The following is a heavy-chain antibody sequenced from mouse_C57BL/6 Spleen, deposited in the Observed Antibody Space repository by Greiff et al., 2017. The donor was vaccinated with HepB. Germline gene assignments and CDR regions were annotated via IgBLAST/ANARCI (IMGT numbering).Heavy chain of an antibody. CDR2: IYPGSGST. CDR1: GYTFTSYW. J-gene: IGHJ1*03. Sequence: VQLQQPGAELVKPGASVKMSCKASGYTFTSYWITWVKQRPGQGLEWIGDIYPGSGSTNYNEKFKSKATLTVDTSSSTAYMQLSSLTSEDSAVYYCARIPDYGSSYEYFDVWGTGTTVTVSS. D-gene: IGHD1-1*01. CDR3: ARIPDYGSSYEYFDV. V-gene: IGHV1-55*01.